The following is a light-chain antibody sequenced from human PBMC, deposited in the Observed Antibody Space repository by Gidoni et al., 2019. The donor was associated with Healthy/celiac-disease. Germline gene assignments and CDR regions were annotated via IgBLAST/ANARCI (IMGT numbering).Light chain of an antibody. J-gene: IGKJ4*01. CDR1: QSVSSN. Sequence: EIVMTHSPATPSVSPGDRATLSCRASQSVSSNLAWYQQKPGQAPRLLIYGASTRATGIPARFSGSGSGTEFTLTISSLQSEDFAVYYCQQYNNWPLTFGGGTKVEIK. CDR2: GAS. V-gene: IGKV3-15*01. CDR3: QQYNNWPLT.